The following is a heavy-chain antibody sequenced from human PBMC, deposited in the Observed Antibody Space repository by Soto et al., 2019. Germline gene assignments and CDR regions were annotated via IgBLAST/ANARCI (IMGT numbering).Heavy chain of an antibody. Sequence: EVHLVESGGGLVKPGGSLRLSCAASGFTFSSYSMKWVRQAPGKGLEWVSVISSSSSYIYYADSVKGRFTISRDNAKNSPQLQMNSLRAEDTAVYYCARVGYSSGWLPDYWGQGTLVTVSS. CDR2: ISSSSSYI. V-gene: IGHV3-21*01. D-gene: IGHD6-19*01. CDR3: ARVGYSSGWLPDY. J-gene: IGHJ4*02. CDR1: GFTFSSYS.